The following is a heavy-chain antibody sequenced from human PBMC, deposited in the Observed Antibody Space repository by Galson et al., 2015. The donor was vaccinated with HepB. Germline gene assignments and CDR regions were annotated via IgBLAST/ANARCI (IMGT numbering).Heavy chain of an antibody. Sequence: SVKVSCKASGYTFTSYDINWVRQATGQGLEWMGWMNPNSGNTGYAQKFQGRVTMTRNTSISTAYMELSSLRSEDTAVYYCARSLLADDAFDIWGQGTMVTVSS. J-gene: IGHJ3*02. D-gene: IGHD3-3*02. V-gene: IGHV1-8*01. CDR1: GYTFTSYD. CDR3: ARSLLADDAFDI. CDR2: MNPNSGNT.